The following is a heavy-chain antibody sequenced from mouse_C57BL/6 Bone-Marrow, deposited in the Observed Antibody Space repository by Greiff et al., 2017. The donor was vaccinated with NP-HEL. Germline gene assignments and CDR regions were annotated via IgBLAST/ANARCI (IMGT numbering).Heavy chain of an antibody. Sequence: VQLKQSGAELAKPGASVKLSCKASGYTFTSYWMHWVKQRPGQGLEWIGYINPSSGYTKYNQKFKDKATLTADKSSSTAYMQLSSLTYEDSAVYYCARDGSSHYYAMDYWGQGTSVTVSS. CDR2: INPSSGYT. CDR1: GYTFTSYW. V-gene: IGHV1-7*01. D-gene: IGHD1-1*01. CDR3: ARDGSSHYYAMDY. J-gene: IGHJ4*01.